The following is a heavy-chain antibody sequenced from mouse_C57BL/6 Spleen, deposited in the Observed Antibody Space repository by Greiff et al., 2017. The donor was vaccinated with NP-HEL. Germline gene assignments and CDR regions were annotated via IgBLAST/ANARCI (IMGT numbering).Heavy chain of an antibody. V-gene: IGHV5-4*01. CDR2: ISDGGSYT. D-gene: IGHD1-1*01. J-gene: IGHJ4*01. CDR3: ARAHLYYGNAMDY. Sequence: EVQRVESGGGLVKPGGSLKLSCAASGFTFSSYAMSWVRQTPEKRLEWVATISDGGSYTYYPDNVKGRFTLSRDNAKNNLYLQMSHLKSEDTAMYYCARAHLYYGNAMDYWGQGTSVTVSA. CDR1: GFTFSSYA.